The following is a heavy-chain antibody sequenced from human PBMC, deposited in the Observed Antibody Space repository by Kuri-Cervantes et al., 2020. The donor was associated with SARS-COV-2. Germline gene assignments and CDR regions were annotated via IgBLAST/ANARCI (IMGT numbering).Heavy chain of an antibody. J-gene: IGHJ5*02. CDR1: GDSFSSVNYY. CDR2: VYHSGST. Sequence: SETLSLTCTVYGDSFSSVNYYWNWIRQAPGGGLEWIGYVYHSGSTYSNPSLRSRVTISVDTSRNQFSLKMTSVTAADTAIYYCARGRVDITMMVMVVTGGLHYLDPWGQGTLVTVSS. V-gene: IGHV4-30-4*08. D-gene: IGHD3-22*01. CDR3: ARGRVDITMMVMVVTGGLHYLDP.